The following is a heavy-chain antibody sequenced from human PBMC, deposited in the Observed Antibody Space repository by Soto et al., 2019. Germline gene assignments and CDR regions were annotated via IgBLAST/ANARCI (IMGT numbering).Heavy chain of an antibody. V-gene: IGHV1-24*01. CDR1: GYTLTELS. J-gene: IGHJ4*02. CDR3: ATVRFGGPTTGEVFPSDY. Sequence: ASVKVSCKVSGYTLTELSMHWVRQAPGKGLEWMGGFDPEDGETIYAQKFQGRVTMTEDTSTDTAYMELSSLRSEDTAVYYSATVRFGGPTTGEVFPSDYWGQGTLVTVSP. CDR2: FDPEDGET. D-gene: IGHD1-26*01.